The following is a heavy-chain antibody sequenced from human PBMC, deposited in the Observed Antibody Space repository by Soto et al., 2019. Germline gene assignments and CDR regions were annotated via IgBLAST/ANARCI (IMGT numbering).Heavy chain of an antibody. J-gene: IGHJ4*02. CDR3: TRSEEGRV. V-gene: IGHV3-74*01. CDR2: INSDGSST. CDR1: GFTFSSYW. Sequence: EVQLVESGGGLVQPGGSLRLSCAASGFTFSSYWMHWVRQAPGKGLVWVSRINSDGSSTNYADSVKGRFTISRDNAKNTVDLQMNSLRDEDTAVYYCTRSEEGRVWGQGTLVTVSS.